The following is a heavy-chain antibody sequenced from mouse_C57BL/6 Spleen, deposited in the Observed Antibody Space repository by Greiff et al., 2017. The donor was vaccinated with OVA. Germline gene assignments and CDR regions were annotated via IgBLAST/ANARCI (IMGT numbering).Heavy chain of an antibody. CDR1: GFNIKDYY. J-gene: IGHJ1*03. Sequence: VHVKQSGAELVKPGASVKLSCTASGFNIKDYYMHWVKQRTEQGLEWIGRIDPEDGETKYAPKFQGKATITADTSSNTAYLQLSSLTSEDTAVYYCARNNDYGSSTGGYFDVWGTGTTVTVSS. CDR3: ARNNDYGSSTGGYFDV. CDR2: IDPEDGET. V-gene: IGHV14-2*01. D-gene: IGHD1-1*01.